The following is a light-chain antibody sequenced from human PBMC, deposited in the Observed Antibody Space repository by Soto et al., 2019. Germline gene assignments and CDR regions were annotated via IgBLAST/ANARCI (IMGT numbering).Light chain of an antibody. Sequence: EIVLTQSAATLSLSPGERATLSCRASQSVSSYLAWYQQKPGQAPRLLIYDASTRATGIPPRFSGSGSGTDFTLTISRLEPEDFAVYYCQQYGSSPRTFGQGTKVDIK. CDR2: DAS. CDR1: QSVSSY. CDR3: QQYGSSPRT. J-gene: IGKJ1*01. V-gene: IGKV3-20*01.